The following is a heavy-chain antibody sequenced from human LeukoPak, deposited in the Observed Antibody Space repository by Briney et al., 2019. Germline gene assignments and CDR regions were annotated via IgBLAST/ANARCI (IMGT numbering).Heavy chain of an antibody. V-gene: IGHV3-33*06. CDR2: IWYDGSNK. CDR1: GFTFSSYG. D-gene: IGHD6-19*01. J-gene: IGHJ4*02. Sequence: GGSLRLSCAASGFTFSSYGMRWVRQAPGKGLEWVAVIWYDGSNKYYADSVKGRFTISRDNSKNTLYLQMNSLRAEDTAVYYCAKQKYSSGWYYFDYWGQGTLVTVSS. CDR3: AKQKYSSGWYYFDY.